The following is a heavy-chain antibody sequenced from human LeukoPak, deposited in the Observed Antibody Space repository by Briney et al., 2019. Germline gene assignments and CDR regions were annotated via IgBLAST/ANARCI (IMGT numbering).Heavy chain of an antibody. Sequence: ASVKVSFKASGYTFTSYGISWVRQAPGQGLEWMGWISAYNGNTNYAQKLQGRVTMTTDTSTSTAYMELRSLRSDDTAVYYCARDHSGWYYFDYWGQGTLVTVSS. V-gene: IGHV1-18*01. CDR1: GYTFTSYG. J-gene: IGHJ4*02. CDR3: ARDHSGWYYFDY. D-gene: IGHD6-19*01. CDR2: ISAYNGNT.